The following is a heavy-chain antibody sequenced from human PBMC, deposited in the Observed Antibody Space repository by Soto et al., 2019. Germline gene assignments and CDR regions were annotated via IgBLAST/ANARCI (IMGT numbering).Heavy chain of an antibody. V-gene: IGHV1-69*06. CDR1: GGTFTSYA. Sequence: QVQLVQSGAEVKEPGSSVKVSCKVSGGTFTSYAISWVRQAPGQGLEWMGGIIPLFGTPKYAQAFQGRVTITADRSTGTAYMEVRSLTSEDAAVYYCARDTFRRRNYVVDYSYAMDVWGQGTTVTVSS. J-gene: IGHJ6*02. CDR2: IIPLFGTP. D-gene: IGHD1-7*01. CDR3: ARDTFRRRNYVVDYSYAMDV.